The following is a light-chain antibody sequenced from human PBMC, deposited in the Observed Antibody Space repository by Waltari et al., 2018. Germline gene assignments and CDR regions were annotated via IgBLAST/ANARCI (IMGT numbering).Light chain of an antibody. V-gene: IGKV3-20*01. CDR1: QSVSRT. Sequence: EIVLTQSPGTLSLSPGGRATLSRRASQSVSRTLAWYQQNPGQAPRLLIYDASSRATGIPDRFSGSGSGTDFSLTISRLEPEDFAVYYCQKYGTLPATFGQGTKVEVK. CDR2: DAS. CDR3: QKYGTLPAT. J-gene: IGKJ1*01.